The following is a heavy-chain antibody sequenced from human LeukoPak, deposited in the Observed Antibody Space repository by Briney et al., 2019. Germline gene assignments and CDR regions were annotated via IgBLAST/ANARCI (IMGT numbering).Heavy chain of an antibody. CDR2: INPSGGST. CDR1: GYTFTSYY. J-gene: IGHJ6*03. Sequence: ASVKVSCKASGYTFTSYYMHWVRQAPGQGLEWMGIINPSGGSTSYAQKFQGRVTMTRDMSTSTVYMELSSLRSEDTAVYYCAREGVGGAAAATSYYYMDVWGKGTTVTVSS. CDR3: AREGVGGAAAATSYYYMDV. D-gene: IGHD6-13*01. V-gene: IGHV1-46*01.